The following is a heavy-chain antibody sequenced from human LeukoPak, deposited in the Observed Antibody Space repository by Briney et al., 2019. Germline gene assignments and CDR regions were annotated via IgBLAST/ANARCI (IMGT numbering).Heavy chain of an antibody. Sequence: SETLSLTCTVPGGSISSGGYYWSWIRQHPGKGLEWIGYIYYSGSTYYNPSLKSRVTISVDTSKNQFSLKLSSVTAADTAVYYCARESGTMRGSKGVDYWGQGTLVTVSS. J-gene: IGHJ4*02. D-gene: IGHD1-14*01. CDR2: IYYSGST. CDR1: GGSISSGGYY. V-gene: IGHV4-31*03. CDR3: ARESGTMRGSKGVDY.